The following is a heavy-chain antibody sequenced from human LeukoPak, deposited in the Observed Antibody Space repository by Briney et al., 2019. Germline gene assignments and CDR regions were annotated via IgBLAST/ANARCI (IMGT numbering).Heavy chain of an antibody. CDR1: GFTFSNFA. CDR3: VNQISGWVY. J-gene: IGHJ4*02. V-gene: IGHV3-64D*06. D-gene: IGHD6-19*01. CDR2: ISRNGDNT. Sequence: PGGSLRLSCSASGFTFSNFAMHWVRQAPGKGLEYVSAISRNGDNTYYAASVKGRFTISRDNSKNTLYLQMSSLRPEDTAVYYCVNQISGWVYWGQRTLVTVSS.